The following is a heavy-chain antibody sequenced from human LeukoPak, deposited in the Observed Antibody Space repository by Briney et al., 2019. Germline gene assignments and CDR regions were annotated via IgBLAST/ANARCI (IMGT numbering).Heavy chain of an antibody. CDR3: ARHPLKPVASYYFDY. CDR1: GGSISSSSNY. Sequence: SETLSLTCTVSGGSISSSSNYWGWRRQSPGKGLEWIASMYHSGSTYYNPSLKSRVTISVDTSKNQFPLRLSSVTAADTAVYYCARHPLKPVASYYFDYWGQGTLVTVSS. V-gene: IGHV4-39*01. D-gene: IGHD6-19*01. J-gene: IGHJ4*02. CDR2: MYHSGST.